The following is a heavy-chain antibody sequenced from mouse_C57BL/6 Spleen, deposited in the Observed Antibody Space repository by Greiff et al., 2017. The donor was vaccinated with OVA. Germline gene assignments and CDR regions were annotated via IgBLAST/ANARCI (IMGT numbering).Heavy chain of an antibody. J-gene: IGHJ4*01. V-gene: IGHV1-82*01. CDR1: GYAFSSSW. CDR2: IYPGDGDT. Sequence: QVKLLQSGPELVKPGASVKISCKASGYAFSSSWMNWVKPRPGKGLEWIGRIYPGDGDTYYNGKFKGQATLTADKSSSTAYMQLSSLTSEDSAVYCWARGEYYGSSGYARDYWGQGTSVTVAS. CDR3: ARGEYYGSSGYARDY. D-gene: IGHD1-1*01.